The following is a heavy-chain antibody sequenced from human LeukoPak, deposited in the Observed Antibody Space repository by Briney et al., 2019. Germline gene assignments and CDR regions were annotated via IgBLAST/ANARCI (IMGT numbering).Heavy chain of an antibody. D-gene: IGHD6-19*01. CDR1: GYTFTSYG. J-gene: IGHJ3*02. CDR3: ARDHGYSSGWYQRNDAFDI. CDR2: ISAYNGNT. V-gene: IGHV1-18*01. Sequence: GASVKVSRKASGYTFTSYGISWVRQAPGQGLEWMGWISAYNGNTNYAQKLQGRVTMTTDTSTSTAYMELRSLRSDDTAAYYCARDHGYSSGWYQRNDAFDIWGQGTMVTVSS.